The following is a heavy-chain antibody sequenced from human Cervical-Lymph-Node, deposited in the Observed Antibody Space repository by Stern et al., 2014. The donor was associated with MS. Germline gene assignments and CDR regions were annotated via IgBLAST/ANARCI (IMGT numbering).Heavy chain of an antibody. CDR1: GFTFSSYA. Sequence: VQLEESGGGVVQPGRSLRLSCAASGFTFSSYAMHWVRQAPGKGLEWVAVISYDGSNKYYADSVKGRFTISRDNSKNTLYLQMNSLRAEDTAVYYCASGGDSSGYSDFDYWGQGTLVTVSS. J-gene: IGHJ4*02. V-gene: IGHV3-30*01. CDR3: ASGGDSSGYSDFDY. D-gene: IGHD3-22*01. CDR2: ISYDGSNK.